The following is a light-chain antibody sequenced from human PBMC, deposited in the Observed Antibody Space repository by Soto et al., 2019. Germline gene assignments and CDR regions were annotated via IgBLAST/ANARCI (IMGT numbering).Light chain of an antibody. CDR3: SSYAGSNHNWV. V-gene: IGLV2-8*01. Sequence: QSVLTQPPSASGSPGQSVTISCTGTSSDVGGYNYVSWYQQHPGKAPKLMIYEVSKRPSGVPDRFSGSKSGNTASLTVSGLQAEDEADYYCSSYAGSNHNWVSGGGTKLTVL. CDR1: SSDVGGYNY. CDR2: EVS. J-gene: IGLJ3*02.